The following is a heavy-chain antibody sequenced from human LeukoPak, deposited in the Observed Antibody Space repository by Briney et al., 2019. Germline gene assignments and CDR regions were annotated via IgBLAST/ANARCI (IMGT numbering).Heavy chain of an antibody. V-gene: IGHV3-66*02. D-gene: IGHD3-3*01. Sequence: GGSLRLSCAASGFTVSSNYMSWVRQAPGKGLEWVSVIYSGGSTYYAGSVKGRFTISRDNSKNTLYLQMNSLRAEDTAVYYCARDNWGGDGIYYDFWSGYSDYWGQGTLVTISS. CDR1: GFTVSSNY. CDR3: ARDNWGGDGIYYDFWSGYSDY. J-gene: IGHJ4*02. CDR2: IYSGGST.